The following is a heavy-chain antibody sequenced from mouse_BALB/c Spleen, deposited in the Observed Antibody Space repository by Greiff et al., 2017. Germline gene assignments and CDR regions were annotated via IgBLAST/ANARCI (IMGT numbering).Heavy chain of an antibody. D-gene: IGHD3-3*01. J-gene: IGHJ2*01. V-gene: IGHV3-6*02. CDR3: ASRGHLDFDY. Sequence: EVKLQESGPGLVKPSQSLSLTCSVTGYSITSGYYWNWIRQFPGNKLEWMGYISYDGSNNYNPSLKNRISITRDTSKNQFFLKLNSVTTEDTATYYCASRGHLDFDYWGQGTTLTVSS. CDR2: ISYDGSN. CDR1: GYSITSGYY.